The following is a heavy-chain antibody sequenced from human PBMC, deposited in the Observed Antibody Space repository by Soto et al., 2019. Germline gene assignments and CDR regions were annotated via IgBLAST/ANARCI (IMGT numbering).Heavy chain of an antibody. V-gene: IGHV1-18*01. D-gene: IGHD2-21*01. J-gene: IGHJ3*02. Sequence: ASVKVSCKASGYTFTSYGISWVRQAPGQGLEWMGWISAYNGNTNYAQKLQGRVTMTTDTSTSTAYMEQRSLRSDDTAEYYCAIDRILWSAAPDPGAFDIWGQGTMVTVSS. CDR2: ISAYNGNT. CDR3: AIDRILWSAAPDPGAFDI. CDR1: GYTFTSYG.